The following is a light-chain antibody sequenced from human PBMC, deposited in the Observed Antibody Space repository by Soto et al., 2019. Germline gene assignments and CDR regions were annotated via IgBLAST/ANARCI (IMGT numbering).Light chain of an antibody. Sequence: EVVLTQSPNTLSLSPGERATLSCWASQSLRSSYLAWYQRKPGQAPRLLMFGASRRATGIPGRFNGSGSGTDFILTISRLEPEDVAVYYCQQHGTSPYTFGQGTVLEIK. CDR1: QSLRSSY. J-gene: IGKJ2*01. V-gene: IGKV3-20*01. CDR3: QQHGTSPYT. CDR2: GAS.